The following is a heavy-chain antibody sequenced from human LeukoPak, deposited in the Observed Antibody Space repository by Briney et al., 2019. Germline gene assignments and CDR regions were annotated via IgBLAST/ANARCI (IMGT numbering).Heavy chain of an antibody. D-gene: IGHD3-3*01. CDR2: ISYDAESN. CDR1: GFTFSAYG. Sequence: GGSLRLSCVTSGFTFSAYGMHWIRQVPGKGLEWVAVISYDAESNYHVDSVKGRFTISRDNAKNSLYLQMNSLRAEDTAVYYCARVRYYDFWSGYYDAFDIWGQGTMVTVSS. J-gene: IGHJ3*02. V-gene: IGHV3-30*03. CDR3: ARVRYYDFWSGYYDAFDI.